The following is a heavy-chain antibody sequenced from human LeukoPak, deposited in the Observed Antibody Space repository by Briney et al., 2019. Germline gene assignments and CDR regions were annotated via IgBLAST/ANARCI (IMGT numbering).Heavy chain of an antibody. Sequence: SQTLSLTCAVSGGSISSGGYSWSWIRQPPGKGLEWIGYIYHSGSTYYNPSLKSRVTISVDTSKNQFSLKLSSVTAADTAVYYCARIVVVPAADLYYFDYWGQGTLVTVSS. V-gene: IGHV4-30-2*02. CDR3: ARIVVVPAADLYYFDY. J-gene: IGHJ4*02. CDR1: GGSISSGGYS. CDR2: IYHSGST. D-gene: IGHD2-2*01.